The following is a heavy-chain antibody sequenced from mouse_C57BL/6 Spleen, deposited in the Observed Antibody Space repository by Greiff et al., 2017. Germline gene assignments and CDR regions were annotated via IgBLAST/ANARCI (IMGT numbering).Heavy chain of an antibody. CDR1: GFTFSDYY. CDR3: ARGDSSGYPYYCDV. D-gene: IGHD3-2*02. CDR2: ISNGGGST. V-gene: IGHV5-12*01. Sequence: EVMLVESGGGLVQPGGSLKLSCAASGFTFSDYYMYWVRQTPEKRLEWVAYISNGGGSTYYPDTVKGRFTISRDNAKNTLYLQMSRLKSEDTAMYYFARGDSSGYPYYCDVWGQGTTLTVSS. J-gene: IGHJ2*01.